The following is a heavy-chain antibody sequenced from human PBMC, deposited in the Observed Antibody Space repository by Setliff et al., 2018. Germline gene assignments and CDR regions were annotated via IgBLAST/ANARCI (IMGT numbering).Heavy chain of an antibody. CDR3: GRGFSRIEGWGNWFDP. Sequence: SLTCTVSGGSFGTYYWSWIRQPPGKGLEWIGHVYYSGIANYNPSLKSRLIITRDTSKNQISLKLTSVTAADTAVYYCGRGFSRIEGWGNWFDPWGQGILVTVSS. CDR1: GGSFGTYY. CDR2: VYYSGIA. J-gene: IGHJ5*02. D-gene: IGHD2-15*01. V-gene: IGHV4-59*08.